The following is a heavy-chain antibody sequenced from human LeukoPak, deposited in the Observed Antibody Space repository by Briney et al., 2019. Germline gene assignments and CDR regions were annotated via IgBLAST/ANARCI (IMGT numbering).Heavy chain of an antibody. J-gene: IGHJ3*02. CDR3: ARGDLNIVATIFSFDI. CDR1: GFTFSDYY. V-gene: IGHV3-11*04. CDR2: ISSSGSTI. D-gene: IGHD5-12*01. Sequence: GGSLRLSCAASGFTFSDYYVSWIRQAPGKGLEWVSYISSSGSTIYYADSVKGRFTISRDNAKNSLYLQMNSLRAEDTAVYYCARGDLNIVATIFSFDIWGQGTMVTVSS.